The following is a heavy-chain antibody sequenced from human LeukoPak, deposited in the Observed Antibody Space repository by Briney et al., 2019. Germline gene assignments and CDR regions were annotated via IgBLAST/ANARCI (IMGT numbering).Heavy chain of an antibody. D-gene: IGHD3-22*01. J-gene: IGHJ4*02. V-gene: IGHV3-74*01. CDR2: INSDGSST. CDR1: GFTFSSYW. Sequence: GGSLRLSCAASGFTFSSYWMHWVRQAPGKGLVWVSRINSDGSSTSYADSVKGRFTISRDNAKNTLYLQMNSLRAEDTAVYYCARDSRTYYYDSSGYLAPPDHFDYWGQGTLVTVSS. CDR3: ARDSRTYYYDSSGYLAPPDHFDY.